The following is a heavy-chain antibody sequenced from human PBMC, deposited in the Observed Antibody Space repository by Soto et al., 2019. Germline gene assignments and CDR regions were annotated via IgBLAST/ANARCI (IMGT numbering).Heavy chain of an antibody. D-gene: IGHD3-16*02. Sequence: PSETLSLTCAVYGGSFSGYFWSWIRPPPGKGLEWIGEVDDTGSTTYNPSLKGRVTISVDLSKNQFSLKLTSMTAADTAVYYCARDLYKNSPRFWGQGTLVTVSS. J-gene: IGHJ4*02. CDR1: GGSFSGYF. CDR2: VDDTGST. V-gene: IGHV4-34*01. CDR3: ARDLYKNSPRF.